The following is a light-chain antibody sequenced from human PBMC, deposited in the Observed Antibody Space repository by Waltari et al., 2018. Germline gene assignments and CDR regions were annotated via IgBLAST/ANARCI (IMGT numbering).Light chain of an antibody. CDR1: SSNIGSNF. Sequence: QSVLTQPPSASETPGQRVTISCSGSSSNIGSNFVYWYQQLPGTAPKLLIYRNKQRPSGVPDRFSVSNSGTSASLAISGLRSEDEADYYCAAWDDSLSGWVFGGGTKLTVL. J-gene: IGLJ3*02. CDR2: RNK. CDR3: AAWDDSLSGWV. V-gene: IGLV1-47*01.